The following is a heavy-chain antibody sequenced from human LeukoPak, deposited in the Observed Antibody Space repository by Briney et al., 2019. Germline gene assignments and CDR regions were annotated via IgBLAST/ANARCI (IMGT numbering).Heavy chain of an antibody. CDR2: SSSSGSTK. D-gene: IGHD6-19*01. Sequence: GGSLRLSCAASGFTFSDYYMSCIRQAPGKGLECVSYSSSSGSTKYYADSVKGRFTISRDNAKNSLYLQVNSLRAEDTAVYYCARDRGIAVAVADYWGQGTLVTVSS. CDR3: ARDRGIAVAVADY. V-gene: IGHV3-11*01. CDR1: GFTFSDYY. J-gene: IGHJ4*02.